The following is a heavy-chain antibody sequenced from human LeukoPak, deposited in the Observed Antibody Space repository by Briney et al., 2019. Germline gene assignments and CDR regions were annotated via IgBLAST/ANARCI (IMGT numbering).Heavy chain of an antibody. D-gene: IGHD3-10*01. CDR2: IKQDGSEK. J-gene: IGHJ3*01. CDR1: GFSFSSYW. V-gene: IGHV3-7*01. Sequence: GGSLRLSCAASGFSFSSYWMSWVRQAPGKGLEWGANIKQDGSEKYYVDSVKGRFSVSRDTAKHSLYLQMNSLRAEDTAVYYCAREKGYYGSGSYSDALDLWGQGTMVTVSS. CDR3: AREKGYYGSGSYSDALDL.